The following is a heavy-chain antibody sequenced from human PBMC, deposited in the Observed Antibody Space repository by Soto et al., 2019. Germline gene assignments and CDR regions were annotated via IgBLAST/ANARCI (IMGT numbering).Heavy chain of an antibody. CDR3: ARRGAYDSSGYYYAGY. D-gene: IGHD3-22*01. Sequence: QLQLQESGPGLVKPSETLSLTCTVSGGSISSSSYYWGWIRQPPGKGLDWIGSIYYSGSTYYNPSLKSRVTISVDTSKNQFSLKLSSVTAADTAVYYCARRGAYDSSGYYYAGYWGQGTLVTVSS. CDR1: GGSISSSSYY. J-gene: IGHJ4*02. CDR2: IYYSGST. V-gene: IGHV4-39*01.